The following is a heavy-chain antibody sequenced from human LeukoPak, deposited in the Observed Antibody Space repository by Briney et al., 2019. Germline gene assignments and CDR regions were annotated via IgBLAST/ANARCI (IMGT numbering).Heavy chain of an antibody. CDR3: AKAAQWLRYYYYYGMDV. CDR1: GFTFSTYA. CDR2: ISGSGGST. Sequence: PGGSLRLSCTASGFTFSTYAMSWVRQAPGKGLEWVSAISGSGGSTYYADSVKGRFTISRDNSKNTLYLQMNSLRAEDTAVYYCAKAAQWLRYYYYYGMDVWGQGTLVTVSS. V-gene: IGHV3-23*01. D-gene: IGHD6-19*01. J-gene: IGHJ6*02.